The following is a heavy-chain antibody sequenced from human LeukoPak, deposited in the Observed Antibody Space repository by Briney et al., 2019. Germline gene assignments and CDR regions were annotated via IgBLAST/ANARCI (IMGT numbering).Heavy chain of an antibody. CDR1: GFTFSSYA. D-gene: IGHD6-19*01. V-gene: IGHV3-30-3*01. CDR3: ARPRGGQWLVQDYFDY. J-gene: IGHJ4*02. CDR2: ISYDGSNK. Sequence: GRSLRLSCAASGFTFSSYAMHWVRQAPGKGLEWVAVISYDGSNKHYADSVKGRFTISRDNSKNTMYLQMNSLRAEDTAVYYCARPRGGQWLVQDYFDYWGQGTLVTVSS.